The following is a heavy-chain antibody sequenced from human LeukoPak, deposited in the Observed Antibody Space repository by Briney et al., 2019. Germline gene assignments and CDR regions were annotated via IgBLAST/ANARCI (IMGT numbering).Heavy chain of an antibody. D-gene: IGHD1-26*01. Sequence: PGGSLRLSCAASGFTFSSYAMSWVRQAPGKGLEWVSDISGSGGSTYYADSVKGRFTISRDKSKNTLYLQMNSLRVDDTAVYYCAKGQPSGSHYNYFDYWGQGTLVTVSS. CDR2: ISGSGGST. J-gene: IGHJ4*02. CDR3: AKGQPSGSHYNYFDY. V-gene: IGHV3-23*01. CDR1: GFTFSSYA.